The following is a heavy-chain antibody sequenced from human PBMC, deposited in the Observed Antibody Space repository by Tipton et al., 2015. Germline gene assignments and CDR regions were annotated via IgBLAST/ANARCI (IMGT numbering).Heavy chain of an antibody. V-gene: IGHV4-59*01. CDR3: ARARGRHGGLFDS. CDR1: SDSISKYY. Sequence: TLSLTCSVSSDSISKYYWSWIRQPPGKELEWIGYIQYSGSTNYSPSLKSRVTISVDTSKTQFSLKMSSVTASDTAVYYCARARGRHGGLFDSWGQGILVTASS. J-gene: IGHJ4*02. D-gene: IGHD4-23*01. CDR2: IQYSGST.